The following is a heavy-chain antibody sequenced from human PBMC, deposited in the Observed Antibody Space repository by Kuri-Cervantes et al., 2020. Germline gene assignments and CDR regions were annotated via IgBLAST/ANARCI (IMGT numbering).Heavy chain of an antibody. D-gene: IGHD5-12*01. CDR2: IKSKTDGGTT. J-gene: IGHJ4*02. CDR3: TTETRGYSGYDWGY. V-gene: IGHV3-15*01. CDR1: GFTFSNAW. Sequence: GGSLRLSCAASGFTFSNAWMSWVRQAPGKGLEWVGRIKSKTDGGTTDYAAPVKGRFTISRDDSKNTLYLQMNSLKTEDTAVYYCTTETRGYSGYDWGYWGQGTLVTVSS.